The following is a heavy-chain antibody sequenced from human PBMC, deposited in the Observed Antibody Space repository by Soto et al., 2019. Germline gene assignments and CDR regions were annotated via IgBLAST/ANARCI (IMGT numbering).Heavy chain of an antibody. J-gene: IGHJ6*02. Sequence: QVQLVQSGAEVKKPGASVKVYCKASEYTFTDYYMPWVRQAPGQGPEWMGWLNPNSGDTHYAQKFQGRVTMTRDTSISTAYMELRRLTSDDTAVYYCATHGITVSGTVTYPYNVDVWGQGTTVTVSS. CDR2: LNPNSGDT. D-gene: IGHD6-19*01. V-gene: IGHV1-2*02. CDR1: EYTFTDYY. CDR3: ATHGITVSGTVTYPYNVDV.